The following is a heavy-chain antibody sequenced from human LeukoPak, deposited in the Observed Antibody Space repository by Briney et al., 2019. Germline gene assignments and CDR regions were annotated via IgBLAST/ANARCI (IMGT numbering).Heavy chain of an antibody. V-gene: IGHV3-43*02. D-gene: IGHD5-18*01. CDR2: ISGDGGST. CDR1: GFTFDDYA. CDR3: ARYHTALNY. J-gene: IGHJ4*02. Sequence: GGSLRLSCAASGFTFDDYAMHWVRQAPGKGLEWVSLISGDGGSTYYADSVKGRFTISRDNSKNTLYLQMNNVRVEDTAVYFCARYHTALNYWGQGTLVTASS.